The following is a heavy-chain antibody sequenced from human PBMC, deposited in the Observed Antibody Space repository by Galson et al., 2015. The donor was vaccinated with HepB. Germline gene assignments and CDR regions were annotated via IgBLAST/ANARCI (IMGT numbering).Heavy chain of an antibody. J-gene: IGHJ4*02. CDR2: ISYDGSNK. D-gene: IGHD1-26*01. CDR3: AKGIVGATTLDY. Sequence: FSSYGMHWVRQAPGKGLEWVAVISYDGSNKYYADSVKGRFTISRDNSKNTLYLQMNSLRAEDTAVYYCAKGIVGATTLDYWGQGTLVTVSS. CDR1: FSSYG. V-gene: IGHV3-30*18.